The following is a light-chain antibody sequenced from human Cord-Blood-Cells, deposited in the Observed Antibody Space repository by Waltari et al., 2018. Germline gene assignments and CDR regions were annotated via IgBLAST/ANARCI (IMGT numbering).Light chain of an antibody. J-gene: IGKJ3*01. V-gene: IGKV1-39*01. Sequence: IQINQSPSSLSSSVDDRVTITCRASQSISSYLNWYQQKPGKAPKLLIYAASSLQSGVPSRFSGSGSGTDFTLTISSLQPEDFATYYCQQSYSTPFTFGPGTKVDIK. CDR1: QSISSY. CDR2: AAS. CDR3: QQSYSTPFT.